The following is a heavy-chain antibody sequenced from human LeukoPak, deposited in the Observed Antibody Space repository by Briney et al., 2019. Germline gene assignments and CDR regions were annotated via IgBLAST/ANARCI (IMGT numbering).Heavy chain of an antibody. J-gene: IGHJ4*02. V-gene: IGHV3-48*03. CDR1: GFTLSAYE. CDR2: ISGPSI. D-gene: IGHD5-12*01. Sequence: GGSLRLSCAASGFTLSAYEMNWVRQAPGKGLEWVSYISGPSIQYADSVKGRFTISRDDAKNSLYLQMNSLRAEDTAVYYCASRRAAVATTRAFDYWGQGTLVTVAS. CDR3: ASRRAAVATTRAFDY.